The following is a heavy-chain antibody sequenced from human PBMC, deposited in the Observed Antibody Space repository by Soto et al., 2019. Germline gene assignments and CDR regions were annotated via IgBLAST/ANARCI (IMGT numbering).Heavy chain of an antibody. Sequence: QVNLVESGGALVKPGGSLRLSCAASGFTFSDYYMSWIRQTAGRGLEWISYISSGGRTIYYADSVKGRFTISSDNAKNLLFLQMSSLRAEDTAVYYCARSAVRWGQGTLVTVSS. CDR2: ISSGGRTI. J-gene: IGHJ4*02. CDR3: ARSAVR. V-gene: IGHV3-11*01. CDR1: GFTFSDYY.